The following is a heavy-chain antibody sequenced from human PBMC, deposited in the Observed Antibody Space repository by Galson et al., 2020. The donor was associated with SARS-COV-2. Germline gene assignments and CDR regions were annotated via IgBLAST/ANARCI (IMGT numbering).Heavy chain of an antibody. CDR1: GFTFSDYE. CDR2: ISSSGTNI. CDR3: ASPYLAAASFFGAFDI. J-gene: IGHJ3*02. Sequence: GGSLRLSCAGSGFTFSDYEMNWVRQGPGKGLEWVSYISSSGTNIYYADSVKGRFTISRDNAKNSLYLQMTSLRAEDTAVYYRASPYLAAASFFGAFDIWGPGTMVTVSS. V-gene: IGHV3-48*03. D-gene: IGHD6-13*01.